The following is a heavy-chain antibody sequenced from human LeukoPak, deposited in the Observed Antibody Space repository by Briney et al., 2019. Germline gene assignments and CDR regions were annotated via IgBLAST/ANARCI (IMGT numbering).Heavy chain of an antibody. Sequence: GGSLRLSCAASGFTFSDYYMSWIRQAPGKGLEWVSYISSSSSYTNYADSVKGRFTISRDNAKNSLYLQMNSLKTEDTAVYYCTTAVWDCSGGSCYRDYWGQGTLVTVSS. J-gene: IGHJ4*02. CDR2: ISSSSSYT. CDR1: GFTFSDYY. D-gene: IGHD2-15*01. V-gene: IGHV3-11*05. CDR3: TTAVWDCSGGSCYRDY.